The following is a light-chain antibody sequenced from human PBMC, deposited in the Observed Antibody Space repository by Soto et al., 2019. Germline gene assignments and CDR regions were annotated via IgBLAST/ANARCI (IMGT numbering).Light chain of an antibody. CDR3: QSYDSRNVV. CDR1: SGSIASNY. CDR2: ADD. J-gene: IGLJ2*01. V-gene: IGLV6-57*02. Sequence: NFMLTQPHSVSAPPGKTVTISCTGSSGSIASNYVQWYQQRPGSAPTTVIYADDQRPSGVPDRFSGSIDSSSNSASLTISGLSTEDEADYYCQSYDSRNVVCGGGTKLTVL.